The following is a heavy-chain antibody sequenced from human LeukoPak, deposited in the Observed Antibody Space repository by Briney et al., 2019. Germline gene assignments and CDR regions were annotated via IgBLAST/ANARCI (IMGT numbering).Heavy chain of an antibody. D-gene: IGHD3-22*01. CDR3: ATVGYDTSGYYSEEIDY. J-gene: IGHJ4*02. CDR1: GFTFSNAW. Sequence: GGSLRLSCAASGFTFSNAWMSWVRQAPGKGLEWVGRIKSKTDGGTTDYAAPVKGRFTISRDDSKNTLYLQMNSLKTEDTAVYYCATVGYDTSGYYSEEIDYWGQGTLVTVSS. V-gene: IGHV3-15*01. CDR2: IKSKTDGGTT.